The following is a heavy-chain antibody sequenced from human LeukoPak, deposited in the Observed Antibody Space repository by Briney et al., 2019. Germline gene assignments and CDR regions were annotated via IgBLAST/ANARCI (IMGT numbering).Heavy chain of an antibody. CDR1: GGSISSSY. D-gene: IGHD3-10*01. CDR3: ARDREYYGSGSGYFDL. CDR2: IYYTGST. J-gene: IGHJ2*01. V-gene: IGHV4-59*12. Sequence: SETLSLTCTVSGGSISSSYWSWIRQPPGKGLEWIGYIYYTGSTTYNPSLKSRVTISVDTSKNQFSLKLSSVTAADTAVYYCARDREYYGSGSGYFDLWGRGTLVTVSS.